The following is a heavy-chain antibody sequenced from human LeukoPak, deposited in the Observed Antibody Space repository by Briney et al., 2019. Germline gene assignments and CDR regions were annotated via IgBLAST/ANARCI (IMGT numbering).Heavy chain of an antibody. J-gene: IGHJ6*03. CDR3: ARSLRVRGVPDYMDV. Sequence: GGSLRLSCAASGFTVSSNYMTWVRQAPGKGPQWVSVIHKNAITYYADTVKGRFTISRDNSKNMVYLQMNSLRAEDTAVYYCARSLRVRGVPDYMDVWGKGTTVTISS. V-gene: IGHV3-53*01. CDR1: GFTVSSNY. CDR2: IHKNAIT. D-gene: IGHD3-10*01.